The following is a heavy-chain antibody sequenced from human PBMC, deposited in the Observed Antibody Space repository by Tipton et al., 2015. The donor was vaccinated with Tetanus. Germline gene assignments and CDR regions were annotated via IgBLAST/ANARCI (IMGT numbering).Heavy chain of an antibody. D-gene: IGHD2-15*01. CDR1: GFIFSSYG. CDR2: SWYDGTDQ. CDR3: AREADCSGGSCFSGDLDN. V-gene: IGHV3-33*01. J-gene: IGHJ4*02. Sequence: SLRLSCAASGFIFSSYGIHWVRQAPGKGLEWVAVSWYDGTDQYYADPVKGRFTISRDNSKNTLYLQMNSLRAEDTALYYCAREADCSGGSCFSGDLDNWGQGTQVTVSS.